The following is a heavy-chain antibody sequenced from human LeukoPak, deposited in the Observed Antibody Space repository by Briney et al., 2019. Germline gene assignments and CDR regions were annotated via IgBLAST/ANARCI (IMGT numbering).Heavy chain of an antibody. Sequence: PGGSLRLSCAAPGFTFSNAWMSWVRQAPGEGVGWVGRIKSKTDGGTTDYAAPVKGRFTISRDDSKNTLYVQMNSLKTEDTAVYYCTTGPYDYGSGTYYHWGQGTLVTVSS. J-gene: IGHJ4*02. V-gene: IGHV3-15*01. CDR2: IKSKTDGGTT. CDR1: GFTFSNAW. D-gene: IGHD3-10*01. CDR3: TTGPYDYGSGTYYH.